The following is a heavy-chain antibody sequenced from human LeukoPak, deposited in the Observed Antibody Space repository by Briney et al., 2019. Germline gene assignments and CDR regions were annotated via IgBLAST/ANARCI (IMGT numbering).Heavy chain of an antibody. CDR2: ITSSGDDI. J-gene: IGHJ4*02. D-gene: IGHD5-12*01. CDR1: GFTFSDYY. CDR3: ASDIVATSGDF. Sequence: GGSLRLSCAASGFTFSDYYMSWIRQAPGKGLEWVAYITSSGDDIYYADSVKGRFTISRDNAKNALFLRMSSLRVEDTATYYCASDIVATSGDFWGQGTLVSVSP. V-gene: IGHV3-11*01.